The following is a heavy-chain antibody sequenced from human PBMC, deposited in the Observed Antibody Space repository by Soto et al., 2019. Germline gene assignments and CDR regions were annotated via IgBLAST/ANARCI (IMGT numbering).Heavy chain of an antibody. CDR3: ATRLKFDSAFDI. CDR2: IYPGDSDT. V-gene: IGHV5-51*01. J-gene: IGHJ3*02. Sequence: PGESLKISCKGSGYSFTSSWIGWVRQMPGKGLERKGIIYPGDSDTRYSPSFQGQVTISADKSISTAYLQWSSLKASDTAMYYCATRLKFDSAFDIWGQGTMVTVSS. CDR1: GYSFTSSW.